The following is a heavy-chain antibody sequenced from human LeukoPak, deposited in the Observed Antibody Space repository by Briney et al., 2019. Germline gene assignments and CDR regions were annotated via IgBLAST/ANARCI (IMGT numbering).Heavy chain of an antibody. J-gene: IGHJ3*02. CDR2: IYSGGST. D-gene: IGHD6-13*01. CDR3: ARWVAAAGLGAFDI. V-gene: IGHV3-53*01. Sequence: PGGSLRLSCAASGFTVSSNYMSWVRQAPGKGLEWVSVIYSGGSTYYADSVKGRFTISRDSSKNTLYLQMNSLRAEDTAVYYCARWVAAAGLGAFDIWGQGTMVTVSS. CDR1: GFTVSSNY.